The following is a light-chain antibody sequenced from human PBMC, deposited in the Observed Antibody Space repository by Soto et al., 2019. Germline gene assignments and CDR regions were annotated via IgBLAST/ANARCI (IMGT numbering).Light chain of an antibody. J-gene: IGKJ1*01. Sequence: VLTQSPGTLSLSPGERATLSCRASQTLSSRHLAWYQQKPGQAPRLLIYGSSSRATDIPDRFSGSGSGTDFTLTISTLEPEDFAIDYCQQYGYSRTFGQGIKVEIK. CDR3: QQYGYSRT. CDR1: QTLSSRH. V-gene: IGKV3-20*01. CDR2: GSS.